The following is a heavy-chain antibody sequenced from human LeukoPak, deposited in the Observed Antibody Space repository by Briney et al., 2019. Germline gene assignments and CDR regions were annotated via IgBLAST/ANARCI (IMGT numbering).Heavy chain of an antibody. V-gene: IGHV3-23*01. CDR1: GFSFSSFA. J-gene: IGHJ5*02. Sequence: GGSLRLSCAASGFSFSSFAMTWVRRAPGKGLEWVSSITGGHYATYNTDSVKGRFTISRDNAKNTLYLQMNSLRADDTAIYYCTKDPSGDYIGAFDPRGQGTLVTVSS. CDR2: ITGGHYAT. D-gene: IGHD4-17*01. CDR3: TKDPSGDYIGAFDP.